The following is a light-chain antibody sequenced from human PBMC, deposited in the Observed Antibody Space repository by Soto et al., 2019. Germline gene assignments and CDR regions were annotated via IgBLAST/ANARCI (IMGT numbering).Light chain of an antibody. CDR1: SSDVGGYIF. J-gene: IGLJ2*01. V-gene: IGLV2-8*01. Sequence: QSALTQPPSASGSPGQSVTISCTGASSDVGGYIFVSWYQHHPGKAPRLMIYDVTQRPSGVPDRFSGSKSGNTASLTVSGLQVDDEAYYYCSSYAGSSIPVAFGGGTKLTVL. CDR3: SSYAGSSIPVA. CDR2: DVT.